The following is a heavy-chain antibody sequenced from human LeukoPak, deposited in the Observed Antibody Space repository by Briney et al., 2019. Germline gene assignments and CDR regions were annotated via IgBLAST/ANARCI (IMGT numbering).Heavy chain of an antibody. CDR1: GGSFSGYY. CDR3: ARVTQVVLTALGNWFDP. D-gene: IGHD4/OR15-4a*01. CDR2: IYHSGDT. V-gene: IGHV4-34*01. J-gene: IGHJ5*02. Sequence: SETLSLTCAVYGGSFSGYYWSWIRQPPGKGLEWIGEIYHSGDTNYNPSLKSRATISVDKSKNQFSLKLSSVTAADTAVYYCARVTQVVLTALGNWFDPWGQGTLVTVSS.